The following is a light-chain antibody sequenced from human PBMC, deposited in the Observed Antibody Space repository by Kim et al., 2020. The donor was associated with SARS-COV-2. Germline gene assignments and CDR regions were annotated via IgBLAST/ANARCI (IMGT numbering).Light chain of an antibody. CDR2: AAS. CDR1: QGISNS. J-gene: IGKJ2*01. CDR3: QQYYSTPLYT. V-gene: IGKV1-NL1*01. Sequence: DIQITQSPSSLSASVGDRVTITCRASQGISNSLAWYQQKPGKAPKLLLYAASRLESGVPSRFSGSGSGTDYTLTISSLQPEDFATYYCQQYYSTPLYTFGQGTKLEI.